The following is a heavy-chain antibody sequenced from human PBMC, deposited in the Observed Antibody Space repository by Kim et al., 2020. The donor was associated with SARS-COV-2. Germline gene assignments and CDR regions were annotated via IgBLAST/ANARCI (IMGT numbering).Heavy chain of an antibody. V-gene: IGHV1-2*02. D-gene: IGHD2-2*01. J-gene: IGHJ4*02. CDR3: ARDCSSTSCYGPFDY. Sequence: KCQGRVTMTRDTSISTAYMELSRLRSDDTAVYYCARDCSSTSCYGPFDYWGQGTLVTVSS.